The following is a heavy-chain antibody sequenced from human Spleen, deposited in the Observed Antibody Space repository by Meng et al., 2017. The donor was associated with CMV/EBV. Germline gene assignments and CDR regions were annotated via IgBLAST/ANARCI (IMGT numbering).Heavy chain of an antibody. D-gene: IGHD5-18*01. Sequence: GGSLRLSCAASGFSFSSYEMNWVRQAPGKGLEWVSYISSSGYTIYYADSVKGRFTISRDNARNSLFLQMNSLRAEDTAVYYCARVDTAMVTYHYYYGMDVWGQGTTVTVSS. V-gene: IGHV3-48*03. CDR3: ARVDTAMVTYHYYYGMDV. CDR2: ISSSGYTI. J-gene: IGHJ6*02. CDR1: GFSFSSYE.